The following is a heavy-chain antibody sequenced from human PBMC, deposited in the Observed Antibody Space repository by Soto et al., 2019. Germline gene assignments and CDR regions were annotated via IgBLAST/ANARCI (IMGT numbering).Heavy chain of an antibody. CDR1: GYSFTSYW. CDR2: IDPSDSYT. J-gene: IGHJ5*02. V-gene: IGHV5-10-1*01. Sequence: PGESLKISCKGSGYSFTSYWISWVRQMPGKGLEWMGRIDPSDSYTNYSPSFQGHVTISADKSISTAYLQWSSLKASDTAMYYCARHTITMVRGVIITSPITTGWFDPWGQGTLVTVS. D-gene: IGHD3-10*01. CDR3: ARHTITMVRGVIITSPITTGWFDP.